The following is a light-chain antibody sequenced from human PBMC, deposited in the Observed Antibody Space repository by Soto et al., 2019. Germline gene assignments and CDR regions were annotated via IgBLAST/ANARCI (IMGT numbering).Light chain of an antibody. J-gene: IGKJ2*01. CDR1: QRVLYSSNNKNY. CDR2: WAS. Sequence: DIVMTQSPDSLAVSLGERATINCKSSQRVLYSSNNKNYLAWYQQKPGQPPKLLIYWASTRESGVPDRFSGSGCVTDFTPTISRLQAEDVAVYYGQQYYSTPPYTFGQGTKLHIK. V-gene: IGKV4-1*01. CDR3: QQYYSTPPYT.